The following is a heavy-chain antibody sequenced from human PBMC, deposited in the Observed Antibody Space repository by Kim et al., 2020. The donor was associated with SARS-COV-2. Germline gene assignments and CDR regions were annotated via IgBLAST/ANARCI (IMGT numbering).Heavy chain of an antibody. V-gene: IGHV3-66*01. Sequence: KGRFTISRDNSKNTLYLQMDSLRAEDTAVYYCARDFSDGYNFYDYDYGMDVWGQGTTVTVSS. D-gene: IGHD5-12*01. CDR3: ARDFSDGYNFYDYDYGMDV. J-gene: IGHJ6*02.